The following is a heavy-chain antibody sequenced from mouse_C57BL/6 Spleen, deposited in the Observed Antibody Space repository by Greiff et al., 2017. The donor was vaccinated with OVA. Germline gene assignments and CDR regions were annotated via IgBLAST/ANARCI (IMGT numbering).Heavy chain of an antibody. CDR2: IYPGSGST. J-gene: IGHJ2*01. V-gene: IGHV1-55*01. Sequence: QLQQPGAELVKPGASVKMSCKASGYTFTSYWITWVKQRPGQGLEWIGDIYPGSGSTNYNEKFKSKATLTVDTSSSTAYMQLSSLTSEDSAVYYCARTGVTAYYFDYWGQGTTLTVSS. CDR3: ARTGVTAYYFDY. CDR1: GYTFTSYW. D-gene: IGHD2-2*01.